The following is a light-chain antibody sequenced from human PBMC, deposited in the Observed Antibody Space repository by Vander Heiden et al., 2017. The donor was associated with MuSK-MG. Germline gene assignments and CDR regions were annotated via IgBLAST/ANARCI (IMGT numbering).Light chain of an antibody. J-gene: IGKJ3*01. Sequence: DVQMTQSPSSLSASVGGRVTITCRASQDIKNYLAWYQQKPGKVPKLLIYGASTLQSGVPSRFSGSGSGTDFTLTISGLQPEDVATYYCQEYNSAPSATFGHGTKVDIK. CDR2: GAS. CDR3: QEYNSAPSAT. CDR1: QDIKNY. V-gene: IGKV1-27*01.